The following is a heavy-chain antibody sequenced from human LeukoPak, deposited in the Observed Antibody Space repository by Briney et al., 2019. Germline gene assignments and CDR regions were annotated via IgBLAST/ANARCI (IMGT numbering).Heavy chain of an antibody. V-gene: IGHV4-39*01. J-gene: IGHJ4*02. Sequence: SETLSLTCTVSGGSISSNFYYRGWIRQPPGKGLEWIGSIFHRGNTFYTPSLKSRVTISVDTSRNQFSLRLTSVTAADTAIYYCARLQKAAAVPYYFDYWGQGTLVTVSS. CDR2: IFHRGNT. CDR3: ARLQKAAAVPYYFDY. D-gene: IGHD6-13*01. CDR1: GGSISSNFYY.